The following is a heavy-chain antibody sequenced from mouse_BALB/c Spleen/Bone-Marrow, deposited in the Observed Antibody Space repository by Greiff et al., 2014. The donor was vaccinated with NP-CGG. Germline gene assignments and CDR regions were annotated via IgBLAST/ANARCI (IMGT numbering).Heavy chain of an antibody. V-gene: IGHV14-3*02. Sequence: EVMLVESGAELVKPGASVKLSCTASGFNIKDTYMHWVKQRPEQSLEWIGRIDPANGNTKYDPKFQGKATITADTSSNTAYLQLSSLTSEDTAVYYCALYYYGSSGFAYWGQGTLVTVSA. CDR2: IDPANGNT. CDR1: GFNIKDTY. D-gene: IGHD1-1*01. CDR3: ALYYYGSSGFAY. J-gene: IGHJ3*01.